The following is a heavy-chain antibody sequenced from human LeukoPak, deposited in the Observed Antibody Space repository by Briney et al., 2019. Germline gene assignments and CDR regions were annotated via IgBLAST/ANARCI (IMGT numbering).Heavy chain of an antibody. J-gene: IGHJ4*02. V-gene: IGHV3-74*01. D-gene: IGHD3-10*01. Sequence: GGSLRLSCAASGFTFSSYWMHWVRQAPGKGLVWVSRINSDGSSTSYADSVKGRFTISRDNAKNTLYLQMNSLRAEDTAVYYCARVGVTMVRGARAYYFDYWGQGTLVTVSS. CDR2: INSDGSST. CDR1: GFTFSSYW. CDR3: ARVGVTMVRGARAYYFDY.